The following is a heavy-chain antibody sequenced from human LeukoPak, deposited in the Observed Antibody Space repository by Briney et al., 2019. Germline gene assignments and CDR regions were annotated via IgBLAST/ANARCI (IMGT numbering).Heavy chain of an antibody. D-gene: IGHD6-19*01. Sequence: GRSLRLSCAASGFDFDIDAMHWVRQGPGKGLEWVSGISWNGDSTGYADSVRGRFTISRDNSKNTLYLQMNSLRAEDTAVYYCARDWAGYSSGSRDYWGQGTLVTVSS. CDR3: ARDWAGYSSGSRDY. J-gene: IGHJ4*02. CDR2: ISWNGDST. V-gene: IGHV3-9*01. CDR1: GFDFDIDA.